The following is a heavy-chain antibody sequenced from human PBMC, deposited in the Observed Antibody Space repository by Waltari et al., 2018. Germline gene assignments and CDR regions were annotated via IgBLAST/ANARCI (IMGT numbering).Heavy chain of an antibody. J-gene: IGHJ6*02. Sequence: QVQLVQSGAEVKKPGSSVKVSCKASGCTFSSYAISWVRQAPGQGLEWMGGMIPKGGTANYAEKFKGRVKINADESKSTDYMEQSSARSEGTAVYCCARAWGDVWGQGTTVTVSS. CDR1: GCTFSSYA. V-gene: IGHV1-69*12. CDR3: ARAWGDV. D-gene: IGHD1-26*01. CDR2: MIPKGGTA.